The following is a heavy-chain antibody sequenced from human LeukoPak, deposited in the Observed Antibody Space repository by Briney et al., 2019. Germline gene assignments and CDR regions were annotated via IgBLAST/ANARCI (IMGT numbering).Heavy chain of an antibody. CDR1: GGSISSSSYY. CDR2: IYYSGST. CDR3: ARGGYSYGYAGGFYY. D-gene: IGHD5-18*01. V-gene: IGHV4-39*07. J-gene: IGHJ4*02. Sequence: PSETLSLTCTVSGGSISSSSYYWGWIRQPPGKGLEWIGSIYYSGSTYYNPSLKSRVTISVDTSKNQFSLKLSSVTAADTAVYYCARGGYSYGYAGGFYYWGQGTLVTVSS.